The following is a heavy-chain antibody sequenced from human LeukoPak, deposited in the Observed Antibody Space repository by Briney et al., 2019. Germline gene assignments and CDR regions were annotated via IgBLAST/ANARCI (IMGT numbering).Heavy chain of an antibody. D-gene: IGHD3-16*01. J-gene: IGHJ5*02. CDR1: GFTFSSYS. Sequence: TGGSLRLSCAASGFTFSSYSMNWVRQAPGKGLEWVSYISSSSSTIYDADSVKGRFTISRDNAKNSLYLQMNSLRAEDTAVYYCARDLSPGVTFRGRFDPWGQGTLVTVSS. CDR2: ISSSSSTI. V-gene: IGHV3-48*01. CDR3: ARDLSPGVTFRGRFDP.